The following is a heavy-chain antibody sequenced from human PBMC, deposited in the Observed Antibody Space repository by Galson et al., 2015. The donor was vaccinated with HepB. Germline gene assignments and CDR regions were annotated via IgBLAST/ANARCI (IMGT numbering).Heavy chain of an antibody. CDR3: TKRDTWNADDY. CDR2: ISASGADT. CDR1: GFTISSYA. V-gene: IGHV3-23*01. Sequence: LRLSCAGTGFTISSYAMSWVRQAPGKGLEWVSSISASGADTSYADSVKGRFTISRDISKNTLYLQVNSLRAGDTAIYYCTKRDTWNADDYWGQGTLVTVSS. D-gene: IGHD1-1*01. J-gene: IGHJ4*02.